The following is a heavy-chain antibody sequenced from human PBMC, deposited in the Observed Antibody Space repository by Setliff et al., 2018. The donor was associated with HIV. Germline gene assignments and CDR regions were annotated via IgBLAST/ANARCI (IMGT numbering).Heavy chain of an antibody. J-gene: IGHJ6*03. D-gene: IGHD3-10*01. Sequence: PSETLSLTCTVSGGSMSVYYWNWIRQPAGKGLEWIGRIFTSGTTNYNPSLKSRISMSLDMSKNQVSLNLRSVTAADTAVYYCAREGLRSSYYYFMDVWGKGTTVTV. CDR1: GGSMSVYY. V-gene: IGHV4-4*07. CDR2: IFTSGTT. CDR3: AREGLRSSYYYFMDV.